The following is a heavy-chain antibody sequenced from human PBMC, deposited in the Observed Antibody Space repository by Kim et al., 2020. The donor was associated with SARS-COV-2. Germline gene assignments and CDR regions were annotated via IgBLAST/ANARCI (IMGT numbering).Heavy chain of an antibody. Sequence: GSTSYAQTFQGRVTMTRDTSTSTVYMELSSLRSEDTAVYYCARDRDGYDSWGQGTLVTVSS. CDR2: GST. CDR3: ARDRDGYDS. J-gene: IGHJ4*02. V-gene: IGHV1-46*01. D-gene: IGHD5-12*01.